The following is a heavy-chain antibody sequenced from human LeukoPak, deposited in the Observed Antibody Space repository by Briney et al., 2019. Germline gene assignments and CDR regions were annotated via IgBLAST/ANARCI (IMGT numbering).Heavy chain of an antibody. CDR2: ISYDGSNK. D-gene: IGHD6-19*01. J-gene: IGHJ4*02. CDR3: ATGYSSGWSSMGFDY. V-gene: IGHV3-30-3*01. Sequence: GRSLRLSCAASGFTFSSYAMHWVRQAPGKGLEWVAVISYDGSNKYYADSVKGRFTISRDNSKNTLYLQMNSLRAEDTAVYYCATGYSSGWSSMGFDYWGQGTLVTVSS. CDR1: GFTFSSYA.